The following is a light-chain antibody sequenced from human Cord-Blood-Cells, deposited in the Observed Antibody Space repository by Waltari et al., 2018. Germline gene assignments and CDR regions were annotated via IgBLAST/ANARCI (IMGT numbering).Light chain of an antibody. V-gene: IGKV3-11*01. J-gene: IGKJ1*01. CDR1: QSVSSY. CDR3: QQRSNWLTWT. CDR2: DAS. Sequence: EIVLTQSPATLSLSPGERATLSCRASQSVSSYLAWYQQKPGQAPRLLSYDASNRATGIPARFSVSGSGTDFTLTISSLEPEDFAVYYCQQRSNWLTWTFGQGTKVEIK.